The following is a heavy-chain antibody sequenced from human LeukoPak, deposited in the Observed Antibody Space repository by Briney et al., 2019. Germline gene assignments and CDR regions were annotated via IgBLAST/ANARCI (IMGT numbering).Heavy chain of an antibody. Sequence: KASETLSLTCTVSGGSISSSSYYWGWIRQPPGKGLEWIGSIFYSGATYYNPSLKSRVTISVDTSKNQFSLKLSPVTAADTAVYYCASRDCSSTSCWDDAFDIWGQGTMVTVSS. CDR2: IFYSGAT. J-gene: IGHJ3*02. CDR1: GGSISSSSYY. D-gene: IGHD2-2*01. CDR3: ASRDCSSTSCWDDAFDI. V-gene: IGHV4-39*01.